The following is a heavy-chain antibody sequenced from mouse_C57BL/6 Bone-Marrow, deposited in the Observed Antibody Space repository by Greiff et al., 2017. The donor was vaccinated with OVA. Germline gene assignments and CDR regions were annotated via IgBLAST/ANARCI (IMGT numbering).Heavy chain of an antibody. D-gene: IGHD2-2*01. V-gene: IGHV1-81*01. CDR3: ARYGCYWYFDV. J-gene: IGHJ1*03. Sequence: QVQLQQSGAELARPGASVKLSCKASGYTFTSYGISWVKQRTGQGLEWIGEIYPGSGNTYYNEKFKGKATLTADKSSSTAYMELRSLTSEDSAVYFCARYGCYWYFDVWGTGTTVTVSS. CDR1: GYTFTSYG. CDR2: IYPGSGNT.